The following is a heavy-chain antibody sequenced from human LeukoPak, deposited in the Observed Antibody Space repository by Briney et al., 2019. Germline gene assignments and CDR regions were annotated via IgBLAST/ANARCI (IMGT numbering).Heavy chain of an antibody. CDR3: ASPHIQLWSPYYFDY. Sequence: SETLSLTCTVSGGSISSSSYYWGWIRQPPGKGLEWIGSIYYSGSTYYNPSLKSRVTISVDTSKNQYSLKLSSVTAADTAVYYCASPHIQLWSPYYFDYWGQGTLVTVSS. J-gene: IGHJ4*02. CDR2: IYYSGST. CDR1: GGSISSSSYY. D-gene: IGHD5-18*01. V-gene: IGHV4-39*01.